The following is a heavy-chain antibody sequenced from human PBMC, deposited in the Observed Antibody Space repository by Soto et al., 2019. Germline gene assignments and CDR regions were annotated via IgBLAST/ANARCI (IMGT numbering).Heavy chain of an antibody. V-gene: IGHV3-23*01. D-gene: IGHD1-1*01. CDR1: GFTFSTYA. CDR3: AKDLAATATGDSFDI. Sequence: EVQLLESGGGLVQPGGSLRLSCAASGFTFSTYAMTWVRQAPGKGLEWVSSVTNSGSNTYHADSVKGCFTISRDNSKNMLFLQMNSLRAEDTALYYCAKDLAATATGDSFDIWGQGTMVTVSS. CDR2: VTNSGSNT. J-gene: IGHJ3*02.